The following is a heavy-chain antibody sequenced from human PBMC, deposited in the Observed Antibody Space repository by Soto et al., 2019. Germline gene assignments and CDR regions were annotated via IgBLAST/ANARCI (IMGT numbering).Heavy chain of an antibody. CDR2: IYYSGST. D-gene: IGHD5-12*01. V-gene: IGHV4-59*08. CDR1: GGSISSYY. Sequence: PSETLSLTCTVSGGSISSYYWSWIRQPPGKGLEWIGYIYYSGSTNYNPSLKSRVTISVDTSKNQFSLKLSSVTAADTAVYYCARYSGYLNYYYYYYMDVWGKGTTVTVSS. CDR3: ARYSGYLNYYYYYYMDV. J-gene: IGHJ6*03.